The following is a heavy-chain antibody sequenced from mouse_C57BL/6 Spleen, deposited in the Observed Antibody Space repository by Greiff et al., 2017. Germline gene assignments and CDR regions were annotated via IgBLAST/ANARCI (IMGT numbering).Heavy chain of an antibody. D-gene: IGHD2-4*01. CDR3: ARWNYDYDYFDY. Sequence: VLLQQSGPELVKPGASVKISCKASGYAFSSSWMNWVKQRPGKGLEWIGRIYPGDGDTNYNGKFKGKATLTADKSSSTAYMQLSSLTSEDSAVYFCARWNYDYDYFDYWGQGTTLTVSS. CDR2: IYPGDGDT. V-gene: IGHV1-82*01. J-gene: IGHJ2*01. CDR1: GYAFSSSW.